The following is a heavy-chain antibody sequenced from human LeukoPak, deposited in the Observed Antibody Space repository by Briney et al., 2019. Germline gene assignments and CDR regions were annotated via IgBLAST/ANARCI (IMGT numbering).Heavy chain of an antibody. V-gene: IGHV3-48*04. CDR3: AGDQYRYEDIVVVPAAVDY. D-gene: IGHD2-2*01. Sequence: GGSLGLSCAASRFTFSSYSMNWVRQAPGKGLEWVSYISSSSSTIYYADSVKGRFTISRDNAKNSLYLQMNSLRAEDTAVYYCAGDQYRYEDIVVVPAAVDYWGQGTLVTVSS. J-gene: IGHJ4*02. CDR1: RFTFSSYS. CDR2: ISSSSSTI.